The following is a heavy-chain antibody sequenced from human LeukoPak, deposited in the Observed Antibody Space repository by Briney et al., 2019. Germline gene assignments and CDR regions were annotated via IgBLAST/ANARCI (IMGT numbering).Heavy chain of an antibody. CDR2: IYYSGST. J-gene: IGHJ5*02. D-gene: IGHD6-19*01. CDR1: GGSISSSSYS. V-gene: IGHV4-39*01. CDR3: ARPISSGWYGGNWFDP. Sequence: SETLSLTCTVSGGSISSSSYSWGWIRQPPGKGLEWIGSIYYSGSTYYNPSLKSRVTISVDTSKNQFSLKLSSVTAADTAVYYCARPISSGWYGGNWFDPWGQGTLVTVSS.